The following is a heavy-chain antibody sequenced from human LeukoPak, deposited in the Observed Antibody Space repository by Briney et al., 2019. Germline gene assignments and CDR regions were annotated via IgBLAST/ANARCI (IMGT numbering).Heavy chain of an antibody. V-gene: IGHV4-30-4*01. CDR3: ARARQYYYGSGKFDY. CDR1: GGSISSGDYY. Sequence: SETLSLTCTVSGGSISSGDYYWSWIRQPPGKGLEWIGYVYYSGSTNYNPSLKSRVSISVDTSKNQFSLKLSSVTAADTAVYYCARARQYYYGSGKFDYWGQGTLVTVSS. CDR2: VYYSGST. D-gene: IGHD3-10*01. J-gene: IGHJ4*02.